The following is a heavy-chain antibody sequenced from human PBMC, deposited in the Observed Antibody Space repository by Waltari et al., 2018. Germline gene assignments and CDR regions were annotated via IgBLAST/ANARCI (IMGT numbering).Heavy chain of an antibody. CDR3: ASYSGYDYGGSFYFDY. CDR1: GGSISSYY. Sequence: QVQLQESGPGLVKPSETLSLTCTVSGGSISSYYWSWIRQPPGKGLEWIGYIYTSGSTNYNPPLKSRCTISVDTSKNQFSLKLSSVTAADTAVYYCASYSGYDYGGSFYFDYWGQGTLVTVSS. CDR2: IYTSGST. J-gene: IGHJ4*02. D-gene: IGHD5-12*01. V-gene: IGHV4-4*09.